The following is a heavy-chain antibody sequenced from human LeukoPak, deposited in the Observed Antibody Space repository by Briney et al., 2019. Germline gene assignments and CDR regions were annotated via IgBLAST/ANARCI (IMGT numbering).Heavy chain of an antibody. Sequence: ASVKVSCKASGYTFTGYYMHWVRQAPGQGLERMGWINPNSGGTNYAQKFQGRVTMTRDTSISTAYMELSRLRSDDTAVYYCARVEFAAAAIFDYWGQGTLVTVSS. CDR3: ARVEFAAAAIFDY. CDR2: INPNSGGT. J-gene: IGHJ4*02. V-gene: IGHV1-2*02. D-gene: IGHD6-13*01. CDR1: GYTFTGYY.